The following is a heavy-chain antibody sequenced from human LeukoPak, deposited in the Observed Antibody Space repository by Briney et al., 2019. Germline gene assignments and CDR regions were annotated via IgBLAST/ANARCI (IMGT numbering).Heavy chain of an antibody. CDR2: ISSNGGST. CDR1: GFTFSSYA. Sequence: GGSLRLSCSASGFTFSSYAMHWVRQAPGKGLEYVSAISSNGGSTYYADSVKGRFTISRDNSKNTLYLQMTSLRAEDTAVYYCGKGAMVRPPPFDYWGQGTLVTVSS. D-gene: IGHD3-10*01. V-gene: IGHV3-64D*06. CDR3: GKGAMVRPPPFDY. J-gene: IGHJ4*02.